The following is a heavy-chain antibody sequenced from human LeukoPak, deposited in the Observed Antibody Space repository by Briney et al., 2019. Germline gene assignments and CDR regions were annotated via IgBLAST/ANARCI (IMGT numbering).Heavy chain of an antibody. CDR1: VFTFTSSA. CDR2: IVVGSGNT. Sequence: SVKISCKASVFTFTSSAMQWVRQARGQRLEWIGWIVVGSGNTNYAQKFQERVTITRDMSTSTAYMELSSLRSEDTAVYYCAAAPDCTNGVCSPRWFDPWGQGTLVTVSS. V-gene: IGHV1-58*02. D-gene: IGHD2-8*01. J-gene: IGHJ5*02. CDR3: AAAPDCTNGVCSPRWFDP.